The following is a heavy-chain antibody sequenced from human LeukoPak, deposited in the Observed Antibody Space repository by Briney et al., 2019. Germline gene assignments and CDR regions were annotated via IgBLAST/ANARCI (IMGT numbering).Heavy chain of an antibody. V-gene: IGHV3-7*01. CDR2: INRDGSEQ. J-gene: IGHJ4*02. D-gene: IGHD1-26*01. Sequence: GGSLRLSCEVSGFTFSSYWMTWARHIPGKGLEWVANINRDGSEQHYVDSVKGGFTISRNNGKNSLYMQMDSLRVEETGVYYCAKVGAWELQRVFENWGQGTLVTVSS. CDR1: GFTFSSYW. CDR3: AKVGAWELQRVFEN.